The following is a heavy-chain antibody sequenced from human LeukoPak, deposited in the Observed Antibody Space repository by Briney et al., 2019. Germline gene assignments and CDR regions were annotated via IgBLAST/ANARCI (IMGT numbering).Heavy chain of an antibody. CDR2: ISSSSSTI. CDR1: GFTFSSYS. Sequence: GGSLRLSCAASGFTFSSYSMNWVRHAPGKGLEWVSYISSSSSTIYYADSVKGRFTISRDNAKNSLYLQMNSLRAEDTAVYYCASNYDFWSGYIDYWGQGTLVTVSS. D-gene: IGHD3-3*01. CDR3: ASNYDFWSGYIDY. V-gene: IGHV3-48*01. J-gene: IGHJ4*02.